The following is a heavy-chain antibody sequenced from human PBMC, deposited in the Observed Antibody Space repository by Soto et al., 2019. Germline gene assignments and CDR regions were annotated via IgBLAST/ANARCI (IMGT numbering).Heavy chain of an antibody. D-gene: IGHD3-22*01. J-gene: IGHJ4*02. CDR2: ISSISSSTI. Sequence: GGSLRLSCAASGFTFSDHGMNWVRQAPGKGLEWVSYISSISSSTIYYAESVKGRFTISRDNAKNSLYLQMNSLRDEDTAVYYCSRRNFYDKRGYYYFDSCGQAPLVTVSS. V-gene: IGHV3-48*02. CDR3: SRRNFYDKRGYYYFDS. CDR1: GFTFSDHG.